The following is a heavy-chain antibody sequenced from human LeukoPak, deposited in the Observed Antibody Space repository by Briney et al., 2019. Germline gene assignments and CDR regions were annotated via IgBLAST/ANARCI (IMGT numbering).Heavy chain of an antibody. V-gene: IGHV3-30*02. CDR3: AKEDRDFDY. CDR2: VPYDGRNK. CDR1: GFTFSSYG. J-gene: IGHJ4*02. Sequence: GGSLRLSCAASGFTFSSYGMHWVRQAPGKGLEWVAFVPYDGRNKFYADSVKGRFTISRDNSKNTLYLQMNSLRAEDTALYYCAKEDRDFDYWGQGNLVTVSS.